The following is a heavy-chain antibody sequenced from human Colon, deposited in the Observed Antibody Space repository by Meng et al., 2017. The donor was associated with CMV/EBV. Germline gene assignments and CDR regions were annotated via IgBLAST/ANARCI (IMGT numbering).Heavy chain of an antibody. D-gene: IGHD2-2*01. CDR2: ISGDGTTI. CDR1: GFTPSSFG. CDR3: VRDWCSSNSCYLDY. J-gene: IGHJ4*02. Sequence: GESLKISCAGSGFTPSSFGMNWVRQAPGKGLEWVSYISGDGTTIYYADSVKGRFTISRDNAKNLLYLQMNSLRAEDAAVYYCVRDWCSSNSCYLDYWGQGTLVTVSS. V-gene: IGHV3-48*03.